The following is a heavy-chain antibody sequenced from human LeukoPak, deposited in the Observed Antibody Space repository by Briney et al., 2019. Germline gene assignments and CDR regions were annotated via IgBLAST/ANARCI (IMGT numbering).Heavy chain of an antibody. J-gene: IGHJ5*02. CDR1: GYAFTSYG. CDR2: ISAYNGNT. CDR3: ARDQAWGDDFWSGYNNWFDP. Sequence: ASVKVSCKASGYAFTSYGIRWVRKAPGQGLEWMGWISAYNGNTNYAQKLQGRVTMTTDTSTSTAYMELRSLRSDDTAVYHCARDQAWGDDFWSGYNNWFDPWGQGTLVTVSS. D-gene: IGHD3-3*01. V-gene: IGHV1-18*01.